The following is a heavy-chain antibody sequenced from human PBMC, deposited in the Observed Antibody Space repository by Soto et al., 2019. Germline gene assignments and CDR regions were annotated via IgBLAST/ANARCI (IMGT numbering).Heavy chain of an antibody. CDR1: GFTFSSYA. D-gene: IGHD1-1*01. CDR2: ISGSGGST. J-gene: IGHJ4*02. Sequence: GSLRLSCAASGFTFSSYAMSWVRQAPGKGLEWVSAISGSGGSTYYADSVKGRFTISRDNSKNTLYLQMNSLRAEDTAVYYCVRGDNWNDEASDYWGQGTLVTSPQ. V-gene: IGHV3-23*01. CDR3: VRGDNWNDEASDY.